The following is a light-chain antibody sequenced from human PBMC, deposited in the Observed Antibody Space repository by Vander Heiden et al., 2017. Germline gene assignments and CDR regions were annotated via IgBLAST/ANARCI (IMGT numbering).Light chain of an antibody. Sequence: DIQITQSPSSLSASVGDSVTITCRASQGISNYLAWYQQKPGKVPKLLIYAASTLQSGVPSRFSGSGSGTDFTLTISSLQPEDVATYYCQKYNSAPPWTFGQGTKVEIK. J-gene: IGKJ1*01. CDR3: QKYNSAPPWT. CDR2: AAS. CDR1: QGISNY. V-gene: IGKV1-27*01.